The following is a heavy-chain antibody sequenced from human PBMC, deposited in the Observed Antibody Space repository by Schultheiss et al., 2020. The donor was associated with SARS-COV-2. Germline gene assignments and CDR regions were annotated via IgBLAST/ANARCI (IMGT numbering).Heavy chain of an antibody. Sequence: SQTLSLTCTVSGGSISSYYWSWIRQPAGKGLEWIGRIYTSGSTNYNPSLKSRVTISVDTSKNQFSLKLSSVTAADTAVYYCARWDPVAETFDYWGQGTLVTVSS. J-gene: IGHJ4*02. CDR3: ARWDPVAETFDY. CDR2: IYTSGST. V-gene: IGHV4-4*07. CDR1: GGSISSYY. D-gene: IGHD6-19*01.